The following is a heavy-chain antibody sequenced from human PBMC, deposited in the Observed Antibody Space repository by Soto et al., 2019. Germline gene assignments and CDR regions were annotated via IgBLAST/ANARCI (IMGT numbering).Heavy chain of an antibody. J-gene: IGHJ4*02. CDR3: ARDSDSSRYYLSGYFEY. V-gene: IGHV4-31*03. CDR1: GCSISSCGYY. CDR2: IYYSGST. D-gene: IGHD3-22*01. Sequence: PSETLSLTCTVSGCSISSCGYYWSWIRQHPGKGLQWIGYIYYSGSTYCNPYLKRRATISVDTSKNQFSLKLSSVTAAVTAVHYCARDSDSSRYYLSGYFEYWGQGTPVNLSS.